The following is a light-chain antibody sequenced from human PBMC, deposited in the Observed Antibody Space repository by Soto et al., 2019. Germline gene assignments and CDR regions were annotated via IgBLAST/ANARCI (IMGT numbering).Light chain of an antibody. J-gene: IGKJ1*01. CDR1: QIIDTW. Sequence: DIQMTQSPSSLSASVGDRITITCRASQIIDTWLAWYQQKPGKAPKLLIYKASSLENGVPSRFSASGSGTEFTLTISSLQPDDFATYYCQQYETYSPWTFGQGTKVEVK. CDR2: KAS. V-gene: IGKV1-5*03. CDR3: QQYETYSPWT.